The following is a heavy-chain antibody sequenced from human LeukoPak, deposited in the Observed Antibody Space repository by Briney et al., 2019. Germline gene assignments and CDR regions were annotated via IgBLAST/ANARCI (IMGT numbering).Heavy chain of an antibody. CDR1: GFTFSSYS. CDR3: ARDRVYGDCGGDY. V-gene: IGHV3-21*01. Sequence: GGSLRLSCAASGFTFSSYSMNWVRQAPGKGLEGVSSISSSSSYIYYADSVKGRFTISRDNAKNSLYLQMNSLRAEDTAVYYCARDRVYGDCGGDYWGQGTLVTVSP. CDR2: ISSSSSYI. D-gene: IGHD4-17*01. J-gene: IGHJ4*02.